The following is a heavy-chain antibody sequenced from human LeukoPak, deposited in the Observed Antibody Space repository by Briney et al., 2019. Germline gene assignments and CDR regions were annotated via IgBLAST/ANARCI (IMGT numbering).Heavy chain of an antibody. J-gene: IGHJ4*02. CDR2: IYYSGST. CDR1: GDSISSNH. Sequence: SETLSLTCTVSGDSISSNHLSWIRQPPGKGLEWIGYIYYSGSTNYNPSLKSRVTISVDTSKNQFSLKLSSVTAADTAVYYCARLGSYYDSSVDYWGQGTLVTVSS. V-gene: IGHV4-59*08. CDR3: ARLGSYYDSSVDY. D-gene: IGHD3-22*01.